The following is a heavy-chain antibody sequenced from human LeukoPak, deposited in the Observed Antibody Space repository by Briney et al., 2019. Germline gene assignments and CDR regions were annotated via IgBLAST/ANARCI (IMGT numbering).Heavy chain of an antibody. V-gene: IGHV4-39*02. CDR3: TRDLTLTGSIGY. Sequence: NTSETLSLTCTVSGGSISRSSYNWGWIRQPPGKGLEWIGNVFYTGSTYYSPSLESRVIISVDTSKNQFSLKLSSLTAADTAVYYCTRDLTLTGSIGYWGQGTLVTVSS. D-gene: IGHD3-9*01. CDR1: GGSISRSSYN. J-gene: IGHJ4*02. CDR2: VFYTGST.